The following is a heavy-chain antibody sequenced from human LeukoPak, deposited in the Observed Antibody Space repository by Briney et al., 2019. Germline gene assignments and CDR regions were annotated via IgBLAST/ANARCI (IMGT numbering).Heavy chain of an antibody. CDR2: SRTKAYGGTT. Sequence: SGGSLRLSCTTSGFTFGDYAMSWVRQAPGKGLEWVGFSRTKAYGGTTEYAASAKGRFTISRDDSESIAYLQMDSLKTEDTAVYYCTFYGDYGSPFDYWGQGTLVTVSS. CDR1: GFTFGDYA. J-gene: IGHJ4*02. V-gene: IGHV3-49*04. D-gene: IGHD4-17*01. CDR3: TFYGDYGSPFDY.